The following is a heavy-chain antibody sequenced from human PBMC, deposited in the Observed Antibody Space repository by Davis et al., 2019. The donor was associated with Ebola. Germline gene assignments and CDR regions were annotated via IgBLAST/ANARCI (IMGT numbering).Heavy chain of an antibody. CDR2: IYYSESS. V-gene: IGHV4-59*12. D-gene: IGHD3-22*01. CDR3: ARDLYYYDSSGYHRGAFDI. CDR1: GGSISSSY. J-gene: IGHJ3*02. Sequence: SETLSLTCTVSGGSISSSYWSWIRQPPGKGLEWIGYIYYSESSNYNPSLKSRVTISVDTSKNQFSLKLSSVTAADTAVYYCARDLYYYDSSGYHRGAFDIWGQGTMVTVSS.